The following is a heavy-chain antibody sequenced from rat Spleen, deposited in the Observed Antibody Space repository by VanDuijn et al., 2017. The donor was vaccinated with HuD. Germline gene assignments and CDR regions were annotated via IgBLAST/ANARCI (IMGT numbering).Heavy chain of an antibody. V-gene: IGHV2-16*01. CDR3: ARSDYSSPYYFDY. J-gene: IGHJ2*01. Sequence: QVQLKESGPGLVQPSQTLSLTCTVSGFSLTSYGVTWVRQPPGKGLEWIGEIWGGGSLHYSPALKSRLIISRDTSKSQVFLKMNSLQTEDTAMYFCARSDYSSPYYFDYWGQGVMVTVSS. D-gene: IGHD1-2*01. CDR2: IWGGGSL. CDR1: GFSLTSYG.